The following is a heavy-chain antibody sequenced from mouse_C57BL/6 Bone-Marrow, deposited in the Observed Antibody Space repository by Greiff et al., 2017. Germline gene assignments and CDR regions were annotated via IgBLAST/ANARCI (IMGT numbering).Heavy chain of an antibody. D-gene: IGHD1-1*01. CDR2: IDPETGGT. CDR1: GYTFTDYE. J-gene: IGHJ3*01. CDR3: TRSGYYGSSYGFAY. Sequence: QVQLKQSGAELVRPGASVTLSCKASGYTFTDYEMHWVKQTPVHGLEWIGAIDPETGGTAYNQKFKGKAILTADKSSSTAYMELRSLTSEDSAVYYCTRSGYYGSSYGFAYWGQGTLVTVSA. V-gene: IGHV1-15*01.